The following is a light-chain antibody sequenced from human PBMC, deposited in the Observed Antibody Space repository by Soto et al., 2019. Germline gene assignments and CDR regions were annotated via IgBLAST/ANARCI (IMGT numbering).Light chain of an antibody. CDR3: QQYNTYRT. CDR1: QSVSSN. J-gene: IGKJ1*01. CDR2: GAS. V-gene: IGKV3-15*01. Sequence: EIVMTQSPATLSVSPGERATLSCRASQSVSSNLAWYQQKPGQAPRLLIYGASTRATGIPARFSGSGSGTEFTLTISSLQPDDFATYYCQQYNTYRTFGQGTKVDI.